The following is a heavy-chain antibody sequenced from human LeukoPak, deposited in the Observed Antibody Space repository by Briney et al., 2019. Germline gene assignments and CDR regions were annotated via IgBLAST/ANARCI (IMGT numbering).Heavy chain of an antibody. D-gene: IGHD3-22*01. V-gene: IGHV3-53*01. J-gene: IGHJ3*02. Sequence: GGSLRLSCAASGFTFSSYGMSWVRQAPGKGLEWVSIIYSGGSTYYADSVKGRFTISRDNSRNTVHLQMNSLRAEDSAVYYCARDSSAYYAFDIWGQGTMVTVSS. CDR3: ARDSSAYYAFDI. CDR1: GFTFSSYG. CDR2: IYSGGST.